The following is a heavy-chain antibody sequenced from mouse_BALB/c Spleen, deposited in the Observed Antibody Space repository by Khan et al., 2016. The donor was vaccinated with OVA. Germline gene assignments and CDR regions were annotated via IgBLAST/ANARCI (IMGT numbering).Heavy chain of an antibody. CDR3: TRGGYGSFGY. CDR2: INPSSGYN. Sequence: QVQLKQSGAELARPGASVKMSCKASGYIFTSYMIHWVKQRPGQGLEWIGDINPSSGYNNYNQKFKDKATLTADKSSSTAYMQLSSLTSEDSGVYYCTRGGYGSFGYWVQGTQVTVSA. J-gene: IGHJ3*01. V-gene: IGHV1-4*01. CDR1: GYIFTSYM. D-gene: IGHD1-1*01.